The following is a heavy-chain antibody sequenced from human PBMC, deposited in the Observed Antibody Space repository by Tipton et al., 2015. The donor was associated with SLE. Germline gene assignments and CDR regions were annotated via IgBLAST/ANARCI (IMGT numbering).Heavy chain of an antibody. Sequence: TLSLTCTVSGGSISSYYWSWIRQPPGKGLEWIGYIYYSGSTNYNPSLKSRVTISVDTSKNQFSLKLSSVTAADTAVYYCARGRFGEGDAFDIWGQGTMVTVSS. D-gene: IGHD3-10*01. CDR2: IYYSGST. CDR1: GGSISSYY. J-gene: IGHJ3*02. V-gene: IGHV4-59*01. CDR3: ARGRFGEGDAFDI.